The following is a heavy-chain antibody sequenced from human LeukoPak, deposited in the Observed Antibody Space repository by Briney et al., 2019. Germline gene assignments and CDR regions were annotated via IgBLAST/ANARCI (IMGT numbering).Heavy chain of an antibody. J-gene: IGHJ6*03. D-gene: IGHD2-2*01. CDR1: GFTFSSYS. Sequence: GGSLRPSCAASGFTFSSYSMNWVRQAPGKGLEWVSYISSSSSTIYYADSVKGRFTISRDNAKNSLYLQMNSLRAEDTAVYYCARTTVVVPAAMSYYYYMDVWGKGTTVTVSS. CDR3: ARTTVVVPAAMSYYYYMDV. V-gene: IGHV3-48*01. CDR2: ISSSSSTI.